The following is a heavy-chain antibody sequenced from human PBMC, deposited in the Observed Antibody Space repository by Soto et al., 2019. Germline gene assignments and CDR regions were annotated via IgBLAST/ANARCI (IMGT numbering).Heavy chain of an antibody. V-gene: IGHV3-21*01. Sequence: GGSLRLSCAASGFTFSSYSMNWVRQAPGNGLEWVSSISSSSSYIYYADSVKGRFTISRDNAKNSQYLQMNSLRAEDTAVYYCARDHSSSSGPYDYWGQGTLVTVSS. CDR2: ISSSSSYI. J-gene: IGHJ4*02. CDR1: GFTFSSYS. D-gene: IGHD6-6*01. CDR3: ARDHSSSSGPYDY.